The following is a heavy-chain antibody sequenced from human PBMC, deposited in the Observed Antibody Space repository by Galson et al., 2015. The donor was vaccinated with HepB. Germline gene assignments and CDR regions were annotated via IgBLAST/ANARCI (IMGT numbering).Heavy chain of an antibody. CDR1: GDSVSSNSAA. CDR3: AKEIAVAGIGWGPHLN. Sequence: CAISGDSVSSNSAAWNWIRQSPSRGLEWLGRTYYRSKWYNDYAVSVKSRITINPDTSKNQFSLQLNSVTPEDTAVYYCAKEIAVAGIGWGPHLNWGQGTLVTVSS. J-gene: IGHJ4*02. CDR2: TYYRSKWYN. V-gene: IGHV6-1*01. D-gene: IGHD6-19*01.